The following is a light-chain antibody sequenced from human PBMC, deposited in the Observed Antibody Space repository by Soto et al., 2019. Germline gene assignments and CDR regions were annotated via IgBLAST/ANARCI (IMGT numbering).Light chain of an antibody. J-gene: IGKJ5*01. CDR1: QGISSC. V-gene: IGKV1-12*01. CDR3: QQAKSFTMT. Sequence: IQMTPSPSSVYASVVNRVTITCRARQGISSCLAWYQQKPEKAPKLLIYAASSLQSGPPQRFSCCVSRTVFTLTISSLRPEDFATCYCQQAKSFTMTLGQGTRLEIK. CDR2: AAS.